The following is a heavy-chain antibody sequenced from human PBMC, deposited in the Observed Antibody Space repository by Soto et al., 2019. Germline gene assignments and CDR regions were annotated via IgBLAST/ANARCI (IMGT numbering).Heavy chain of an antibody. D-gene: IGHD3-16*01. Sequence: GGSLRLSCAASGFTFSSYGMHWVRQAPGKGLEWVAVIWYDGSNKYYADSLKGRFTISRDNSKNTLYLQMNSLRAEDTAVYYCARESGGAFDIWGLGTMVTVSS. CDR3: ARESGGAFDI. J-gene: IGHJ3*02. CDR2: IWYDGSNK. V-gene: IGHV3-33*01. CDR1: GFTFSSYG.